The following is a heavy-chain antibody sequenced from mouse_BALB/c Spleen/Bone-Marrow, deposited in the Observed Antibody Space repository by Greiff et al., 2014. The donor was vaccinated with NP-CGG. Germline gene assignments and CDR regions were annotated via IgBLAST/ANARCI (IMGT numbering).Heavy chain of an antibody. Sequence: VQLQESGAELAKPGAPVKMSCRASGYTFTSYWMHWVKQRPGQGLEWIGYINPSSGYTEYNQKFKDKATLTADKSSNTAYMQRSSPTAEDSAVYYCARGCGSRSAFAYWGQGTLVTVSP. D-gene: IGHD1-1*01. CDR3: ARGCGSRSAFAY. V-gene: IGHV1-7*01. CDR1: GYTFTSYW. J-gene: IGHJ3*01. CDR2: INPSSGYT.